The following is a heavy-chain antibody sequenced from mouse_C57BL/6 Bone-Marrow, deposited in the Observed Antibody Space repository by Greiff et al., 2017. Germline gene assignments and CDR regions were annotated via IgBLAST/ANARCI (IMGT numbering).Heavy chain of an antibody. J-gene: IGHJ4*01. CDR1: GFTFSSYG. V-gene: IGHV5-6*01. Sequence: EVKLVESGGDLVKPGGSLKLSCAASGFTFSSYGMSWVRQTPDKRLEWVATISSGGSYTYYPDSVKGRFTISRDNAKDTLYLQMSSLKSEDTAVYYCASPIATVVMDYWGQGTSVTVSS. CDR2: ISSGGSYT. D-gene: IGHD1-1*01. CDR3: ASPIATVVMDY.